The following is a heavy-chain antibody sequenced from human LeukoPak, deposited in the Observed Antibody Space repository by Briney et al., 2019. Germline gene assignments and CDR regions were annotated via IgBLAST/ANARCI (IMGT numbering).Heavy chain of an antibody. CDR1: GGSISSGDYY. Sequence: SQTLSLTCTVSGGSISSGDYYWSWIRQPPGKGLEWIGYIYYSGSTYYNPSLKSRVTISVDTSKNQFSLKLSSVTAADTAVYYCARDARGYCSSTSCYEDYGMGVWGKGTTVTVSS. J-gene: IGHJ6*04. D-gene: IGHD2-2*01. CDR2: IYYSGST. V-gene: IGHV4-30-4*01. CDR3: ARDARGYCSSTSCYEDYGMGV.